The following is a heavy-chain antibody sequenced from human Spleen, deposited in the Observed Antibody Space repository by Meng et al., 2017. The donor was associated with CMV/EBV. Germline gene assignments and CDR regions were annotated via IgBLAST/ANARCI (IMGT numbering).Heavy chain of an antibody. CDR1: GFTFDDYA. J-gene: IGHJ4*02. CDR2: ISWNSGSI. CDR3: AKGYSSSMIDY. D-gene: IGHD6-13*01. V-gene: IGHV3-9*01. Sequence: GGSLRLSCAASGFTFDDYAMHWVQQAPGKGLEWVSGISWNSGSIGYADSVKGRFTISRDNAKNSLYLQMNSLRAEDTALYYCAKGYSSSMIDYWGQGTLVTVSS.